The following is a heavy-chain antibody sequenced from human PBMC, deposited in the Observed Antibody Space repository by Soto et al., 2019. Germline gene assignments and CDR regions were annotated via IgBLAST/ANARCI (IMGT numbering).Heavy chain of an antibody. V-gene: IGHV1-69*13. J-gene: IGHJ6*02. CDR3: ARGRVDIVATGGDYYYGMDV. Sequence: SVKVSCKASGYTFTSYAISWVRQAPGQGLEWMGGIIPIFGTANYAQKFQGRVTITADESTSTAYMELSSLRSEDTAVYYCARGRVDIVATGGDYYYGMDVWGQGTTVTVSS. CDR1: GYTFTSYA. D-gene: IGHD5-12*01. CDR2: IIPIFGTA.